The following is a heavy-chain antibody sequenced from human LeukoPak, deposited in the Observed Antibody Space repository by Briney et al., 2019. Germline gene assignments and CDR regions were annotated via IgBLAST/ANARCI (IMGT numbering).Heavy chain of an antibody. D-gene: IGHD2-8*01. CDR1: GFTFSSYG. J-gene: IGHJ4*02. V-gene: IGHV3-33*06. CDR3: AKGRLGMLAFDY. CDR2: IWYDGSNK. Sequence: PGGSLRLSCAASGFTFSSYGMHWVRQAPGKGLEWVAVIWYDGSNKYYADSMKGRFTISRDNSKNTLYLQMNSLRAEDTAVYYCAKGRLGMLAFDYWGQGTLVTVSS.